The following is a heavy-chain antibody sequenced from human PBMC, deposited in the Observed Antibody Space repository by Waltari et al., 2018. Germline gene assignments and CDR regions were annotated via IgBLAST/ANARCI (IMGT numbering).Heavy chain of an antibody. CDR1: GFSLKGHGEG. J-gene: IGHJ4*02. CDR2: IYWNDDN. Sequence: QITLKESGPALVRPTQTLTLTCTFSGFSLKGHGEGVGWIRQPPGKALEWLALIYWNDDNRFSPSLKSRLTITKDTSENQVVLRMTNMDPVDTATYYCAHTYYFTSSAYYAPPYFDDWGQGTLVTVSS. D-gene: IGHD3-22*01. V-gene: IGHV2-5*01. CDR3: AHTYYFTSSAYYAPPYFDD.